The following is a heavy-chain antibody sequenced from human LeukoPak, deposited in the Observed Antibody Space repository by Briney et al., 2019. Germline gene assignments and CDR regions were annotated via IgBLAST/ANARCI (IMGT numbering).Heavy chain of an antibody. D-gene: IGHD2-2*01. V-gene: IGHV1-69*05. CDR1: GGTFSSYA. CDR2: IIPIFGTA. Sequence: ASVKVSCKASGGTFSSYAISWVRQAPGQGLEWMGGIIPIFGTANYAQKFQGRVTITTDESTSTAYMELSSLRSEDTAVYYCARVGRYCSSTSCNRDYYYYMDVWGKGTTVTVSS. J-gene: IGHJ6*03. CDR3: ARVGRYCSSTSCNRDYYYYMDV.